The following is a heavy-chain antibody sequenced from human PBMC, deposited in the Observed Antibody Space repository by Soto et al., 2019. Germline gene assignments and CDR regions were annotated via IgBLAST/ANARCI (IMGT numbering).Heavy chain of an antibody. V-gene: IGHV1-69*02. D-gene: IGHD6-19*01. CDR2: IIPILGIA. CDR1: GGTFSSYT. Sequence: GASVKVSCKASGGTFSSYTISWVRQAPGQGLEWMGRIIPILGIANYAQKFQGRVTMTRDTSTSTVYMELSSLRSEDTAVYYCARGAYSSGWWFDPWGQGTLVTVSS. CDR3: ARGAYSSGWWFDP. J-gene: IGHJ5*02.